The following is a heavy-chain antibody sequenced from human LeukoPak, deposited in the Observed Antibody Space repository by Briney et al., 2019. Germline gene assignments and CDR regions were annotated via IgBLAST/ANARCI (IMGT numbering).Heavy chain of an antibody. CDR1: GDSISSYY. D-gene: IGHD2-2*01. J-gene: IGHJ4*02. CDR3: ARGHSNCSPTSCYFPSGY. CDR2: IYNSGRT. V-gene: IGHV4-59*01. Sequence: PSETLSLTCTVSGDSISSYYWSWIRQPPGKGLEWIGYIYNSGRTNYNPSLKSRVTISVDTSKNQFSLRLRSVTAADTAVYYCARGHSNCSPTSCYFPSGYWGQGTLVTVSS.